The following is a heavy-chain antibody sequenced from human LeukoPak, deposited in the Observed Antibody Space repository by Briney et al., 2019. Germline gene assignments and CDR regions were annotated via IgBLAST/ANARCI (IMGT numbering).Heavy chain of an antibody. D-gene: IGHD5-24*01. V-gene: IGHV3-23*01. Sequence: GGSLRLSCAASGFTFSSYAMSWVRHATGKGLEWVSAISGRGDTIFYADSLKGRFTVSRDNSKNTLYPQMNSLRAEDTAVYYCAKATMATTYFDYWGQGTLVTVSS. J-gene: IGHJ4*02. CDR1: GFTFSSYA. CDR2: ISGRGDTI. CDR3: AKATMATTYFDY.